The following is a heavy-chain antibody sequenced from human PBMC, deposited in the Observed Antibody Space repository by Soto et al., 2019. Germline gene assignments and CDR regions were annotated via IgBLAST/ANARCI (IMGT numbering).Heavy chain of an antibody. D-gene: IGHD6-19*01. CDR3: ARSREQWLVDAFDI. J-gene: IGHJ3*02. Sequence: PSETLSLTCTVSGGSVSSGSYYWSWIRQPPGKGLEWIGSIYYSGSTYYNPSLKSRVTISVDRSKNQFSMKLSSVTAADTAVFYCARSREQWLVDAFDIWGQGTMVTVSS. CDR2: IYYSGST. V-gene: IGHV4-39*01. CDR1: GGSVSSGSYY.